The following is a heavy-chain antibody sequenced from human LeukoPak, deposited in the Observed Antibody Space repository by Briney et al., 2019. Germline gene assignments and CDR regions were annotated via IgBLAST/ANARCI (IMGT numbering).Heavy chain of an antibody. CDR3: ARAYYDFWSGYYTGYFDY. CDR2: INPNSGGT. Sequence: GASVKVSCKASGYTFTGYYMHWVRQAPGQGLEWMGWINPNSGGTNYAQKFQGRVTMTRDTSISTAYMELSRLRSDNTAVYYCARAYYDFWSGYYTGYFDYWGQGTLVTVSS. J-gene: IGHJ4*02. V-gene: IGHV1-2*02. D-gene: IGHD3-3*01. CDR1: GYTFTGYY.